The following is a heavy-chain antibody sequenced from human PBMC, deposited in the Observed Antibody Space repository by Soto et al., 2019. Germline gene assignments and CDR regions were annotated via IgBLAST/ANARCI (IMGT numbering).Heavy chain of an antibody. V-gene: IGHV1-18*01. D-gene: IGHD2-15*01. J-gene: IGHJ6*02. CDR3: ANGAQHCSRVSCPYGVDV. CDR1: GNPFISYA. Sequence: ASVKVSCKASGNPFISYAFSWVRQAPGQGLEWMGWVSPYNGHTNYAQRLQGRVTMTTDTSTSTGYMELRSLRSDDTAVYYCANGAQHCSRVSCPYGVDVWGPGTTVTVSS. CDR2: VSPYNGHT.